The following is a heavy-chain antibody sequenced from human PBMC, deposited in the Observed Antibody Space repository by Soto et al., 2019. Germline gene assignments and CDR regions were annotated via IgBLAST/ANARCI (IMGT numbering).Heavy chain of an antibody. D-gene: IGHD2-15*01. CDR3: ARADENTCSGGSCYSA. Sequence: QLQLQESGSGLVKPSQTLSLTCAVSGGSISSGGYSWSWIRQPPGKGLEWIGYIYHSGSTYYNPSLKSRVTISVDRSKNQFSLKLSSVTAADTAVYYCARADENTCSGGSCYSAWGQGTLVTVSS. CDR2: IYHSGST. J-gene: IGHJ5*02. V-gene: IGHV4-30-2*01. CDR1: GGSISSGGYS.